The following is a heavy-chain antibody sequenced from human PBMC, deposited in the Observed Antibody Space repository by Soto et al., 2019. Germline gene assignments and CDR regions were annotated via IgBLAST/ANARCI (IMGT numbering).Heavy chain of an antibody. CDR1: GGSISSSNW. CDR2: IYHSGST. Sequence: QVQLQESGPGLVKPSGTLSLTCAVSGGSISSSNWWSWVRQPPGKGLEWIGEIYHSGSTNYNPSLKRRVTISVDKSKHQFSLKLNSVTAADTAVYHCARAAMGGSSWPFDYWGQGTLVTVSS. V-gene: IGHV4-4*02. J-gene: IGHJ4*02. CDR3: ARAAMGGSSWPFDY. D-gene: IGHD6-13*01.